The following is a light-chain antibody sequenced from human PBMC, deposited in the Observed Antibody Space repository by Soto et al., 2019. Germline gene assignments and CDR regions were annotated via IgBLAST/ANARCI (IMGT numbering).Light chain of an antibody. CDR2: GAS. V-gene: IGKV3-15*01. J-gene: IGKJ5*01. Sequence: IVMTQSPATLSVSPWERATLSCRASQSVSSNLAWYQQKPGQAPRLLIYGASTRATGIPARFSGSGSGTEFTLTISSLQSEDFAVYYCQQYGNSPQTFGQGTRLEIK. CDR3: QQYGNSPQT. CDR1: QSVSSN.